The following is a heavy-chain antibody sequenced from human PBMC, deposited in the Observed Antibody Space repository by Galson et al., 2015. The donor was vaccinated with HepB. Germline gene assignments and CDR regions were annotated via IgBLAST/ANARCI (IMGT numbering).Heavy chain of an antibody. D-gene: IGHD3-3*01. Sequence: SLRLSCAASGFTFSSYWMSWVRQAPGKGLEWVANIKQDGSEKYYVDSVKGRFTISRDNAKNSLYLQMNSLRAEDTAVYYCARTTRGTIFGVGGFDYWGQGTLVTVSS. J-gene: IGHJ4*02. CDR3: ARTTRGTIFGVGGFDY. V-gene: IGHV3-7*01. CDR2: IKQDGSEK. CDR1: GFTFSSYW.